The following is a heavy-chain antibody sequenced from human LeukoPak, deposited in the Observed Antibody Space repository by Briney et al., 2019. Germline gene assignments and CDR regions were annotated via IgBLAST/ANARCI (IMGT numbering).Heavy chain of an antibody. Sequence: GASVKVSCKASGYTFTGYYMHWVRQAPGQGLGWMGWINPNSGGTNYAQKLQGRVTMTRDTSISTAYMELSRLRSDDTAVYYCARDRYYGSGSYSVDYWGKGTLVTVSS. V-gene: IGHV1-2*02. CDR3: ARDRYYGSGSYSVDY. D-gene: IGHD3-10*01. CDR1: GYTFTGYY. J-gene: IGHJ4*02. CDR2: INPNSGGT.